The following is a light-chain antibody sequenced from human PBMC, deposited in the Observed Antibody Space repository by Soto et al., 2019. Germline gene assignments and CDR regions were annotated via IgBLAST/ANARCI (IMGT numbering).Light chain of an antibody. V-gene: IGLV2-14*01. Sequence: QSALTQPASVSGSPGQSVTIPCTGTSSDVGAYNYVSWYQKHPGKAPKLMISEVSNRPSGVSNRFSGSKSGNTAALTISGHQAQDEADYYCSSYTGSDVVVFGGGTKLTVL. J-gene: IGLJ3*02. CDR3: SSYTGSDVVV. CDR2: EVS. CDR1: SSDVGAYNY.